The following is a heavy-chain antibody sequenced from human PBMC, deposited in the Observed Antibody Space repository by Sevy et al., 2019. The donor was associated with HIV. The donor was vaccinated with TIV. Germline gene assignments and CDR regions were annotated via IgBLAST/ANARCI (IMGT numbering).Heavy chain of an antibody. CDR2: INEGGNKK. CDR1: GFTFSNCW. V-gene: IGHV3-7*03. Sequence: GGSLRLSCAASGFTFSNCWMSWVRQAPGKGLEWVANINEGGNKKFYLDSVKGRFTISRDNAKNSLFLQMNSLTAEDTAVYYCARENDVGSGWTDSDYWGQGTLVTVSS. D-gene: IGHD6-19*01. CDR3: ARENDVGSGWTDSDY. J-gene: IGHJ4*02.